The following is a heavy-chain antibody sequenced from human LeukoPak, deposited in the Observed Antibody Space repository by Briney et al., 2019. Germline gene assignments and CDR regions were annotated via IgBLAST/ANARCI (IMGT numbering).Heavy chain of an antibody. J-gene: IGHJ4*02. CDR1: GGSFSGYY. Sequence: SETLSLTCAVYGGSFSGYYWSWIRQPPGKGLEWIGEINHSGSTNYNPSLKSRVTISVDTSKNQFSLKLSSVSAADTAVYYCARAGDSSGYSDYWGQGTLVTVSS. CDR2: INHSGST. CDR3: ARAGDSSGYSDY. V-gene: IGHV4-34*01. D-gene: IGHD3-22*01.